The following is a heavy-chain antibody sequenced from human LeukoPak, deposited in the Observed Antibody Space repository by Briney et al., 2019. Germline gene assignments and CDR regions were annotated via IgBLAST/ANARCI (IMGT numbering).Heavy chain of an antibody. CDR1: GFTFSSYA. J-gene: IGHJ6*02. Sequence: GGSLRLSCAASGFTFSSYAMHWVRQAPGKGLEWVTVISYDGSDKYYADSVKGRFTISRDNSKNTLYLQMNSLRAEDTAVYYCARDGLQLVGYYGMDVWGQGTTVTVSS. CDR3: ARDGLQLVGYYGMDV. CDR2: ISYDGSDK. D-gene: IGHD6-6*01. V-gene: IGHV3-30-3*01.